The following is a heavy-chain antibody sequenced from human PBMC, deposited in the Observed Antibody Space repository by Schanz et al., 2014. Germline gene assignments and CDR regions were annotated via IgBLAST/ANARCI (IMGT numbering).Heavy chain of an antibody. J-gene: IGHJ5*02. CDR2: MIGSGSSV. CDR1: GFTFSSYA. Sequence: EVQLLESGGGLVQPGGSLRLSCAASGFTFSSYAMTWVRQAPGKGLDWVSRMIGSGSSVFYADSVKGRFTIARDNSKNTLFLQMNSLRVEDTAVYYCVAMCRNISHCCDLWGQGTLVTVAA. CDR3: VAMCRNISHCCDL. V-gene: IGHV3-23*01. D-gene: IGHD2-21*02.